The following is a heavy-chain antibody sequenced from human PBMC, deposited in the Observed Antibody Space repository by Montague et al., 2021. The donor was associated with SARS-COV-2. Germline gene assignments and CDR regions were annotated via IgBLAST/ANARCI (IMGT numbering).Heavy chain of an antibody. D-gene: IGHD3-3*01. V-gene: IGHV4-39*01. CDR3: ARGAFGVVIIPYYYYYMDV. Sequence: SETLSLTCTVSGGSISGSNYYWGWIRQPPGKGLEWIGTIHYSGSTYYKPSLKSRVTTSLDTSKNQFSLKLSSVTAADTAVYYCARGAFGVVIIPYYYYYMDVWGKGTTVTVSS. CDR2: IHYSGST. CDR1: GGSISGSNYY. J-gene: IGHJ6*03.